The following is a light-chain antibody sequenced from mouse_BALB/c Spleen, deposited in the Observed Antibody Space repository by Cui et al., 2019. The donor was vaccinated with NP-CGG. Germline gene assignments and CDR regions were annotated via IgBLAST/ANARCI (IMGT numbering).Light chain of an antibody. CDR3: ALWYSNHWV. J-gene: IGLJ1*01. V-gene: IGLV1*01. CDR2: GTN. Sequence: QAVVTQESAPTTSPGETVTLTCRSSTGAVTTSNYANWVQEKPDHLFTGLIGGTNNRTPGVPVRFLGSLIGDKAVLTITGAQTEDETIYFCALWYSNHWVFGGGTKLTVL. CDR1: TGAVTTSNY.